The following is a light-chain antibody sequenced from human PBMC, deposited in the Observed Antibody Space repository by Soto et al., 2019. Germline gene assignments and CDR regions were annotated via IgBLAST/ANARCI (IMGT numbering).Light chain of an antibody. J-gene: IGLJ1*01. CDR3: CSYAGSYSDV. CDR2: DVI. Sequence: QSALTQPRSVSGSPGQSVSISCTGARSDVGGYDYVSWYQQHPDKAPKVIIYDVIKRPPGVPDRFSGSKSGNTASLTISGLQSDDEADYYCCSYAGSYSDVFGPGTKVTV. CDR1: RSDVGGYDY. V-gene: IGLV2-11*01.